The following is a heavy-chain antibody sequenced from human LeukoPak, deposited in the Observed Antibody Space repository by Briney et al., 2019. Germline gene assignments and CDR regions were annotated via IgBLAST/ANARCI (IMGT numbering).Heavy chain of an antibody. CDR3: AREGYDSSYYYYLDY. Sequence: SETLSLTCTVSGGSISGGDYYWSWIRQHPGKGLEWSGNIYYSGSTYYNPSLKSRVTISVDTSKSQFSLKLSSVTAADTAVYYCAREGYDSSYYYYLDYWGQGTLVTVSS. V-gene: IGHV4-31*03. J-gene: IGHJ4*02. CDR1: GGSISGGDYY. D-gene: IGHD3-22*01. CDR2: IYYSGST.